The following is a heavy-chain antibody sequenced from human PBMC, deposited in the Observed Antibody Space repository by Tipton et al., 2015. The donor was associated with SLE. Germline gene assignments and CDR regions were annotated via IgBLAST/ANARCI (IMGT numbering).Heavy chain of an antibody. J-gene: IGHJ4*02. D-gene: IGHD2-2*01. CDR3: ARDLAYCSSTSCFDYFDY. CDR1: GGSISSGSYY. Sequence: LRLSCTVSGGSISSGSYYWSWIRQPAGKGLEWIGRIYTSGSTNYNPSLKSRVTISVNTPKNQFSLKLCSVTAADTAVYYCARDLAYCSSTSCFDYFDYWGQGTLVTVSS. V-gene: IGHV4-61*02. CDR2: IYTSGST.